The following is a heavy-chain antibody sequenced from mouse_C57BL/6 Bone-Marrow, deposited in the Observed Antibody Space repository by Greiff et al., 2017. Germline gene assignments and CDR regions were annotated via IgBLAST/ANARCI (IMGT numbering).Heavy chain of an antibody. CDR3: SRQYYYGSSYWYFDG. Sequence: EVQLQESGGGLVQPGESLKLSCESNEYEFPSHDMSWVRQTPEKRLELVAAINSDGGSTYYPDTMERRFIISRDNTKKTLYRQMSSLRSEDTALYYCSRQYYYGSSYWYFDGWGTGTTVTVSS. J-gene: IGHJ1*03. CDR1: EYEFPSHD. D-gene: IGHD1-1*01. CDR2: INSDGGST. V-gene: IGHV5-2*01.